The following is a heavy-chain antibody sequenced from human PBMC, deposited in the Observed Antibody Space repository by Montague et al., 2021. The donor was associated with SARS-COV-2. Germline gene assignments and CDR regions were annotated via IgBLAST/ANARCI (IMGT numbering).Heavy chain of an antibody. CDR2: IYYSGST. V-gene: IGHV4-39*01. CDR3: TRQPTRGITIFGVVTDYGMDV. D-gene: IGHD3-3*01. Sequence: SDTLSLTRTVSGGSISSSSYYWGWIRQPPGKGLEWIGYIYYSGSTYYNPSLKSRVTIFVETSKNQFSLKLSSVTAADTAVYYCTRQPTRGITIFGVVTDYGMDVWGQGTTVTVSS. CDR1: GGSISSSSYY. J-gene: IGHJ6*02.